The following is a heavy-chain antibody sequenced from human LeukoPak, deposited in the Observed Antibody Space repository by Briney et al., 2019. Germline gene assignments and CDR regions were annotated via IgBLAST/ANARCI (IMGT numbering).Heavy chain of an antibody. CDR3: ARRGSTGYFDY. V-gene: IGHV4-59*08. J-gene: IGHJ4*02. CDR1: GGSFSGYY. CDR2: IYYSGST. Sequence: SETLSLTCAVYGGSFSGYYWSWIRQPPGKGLEWIGYIYYSGSTNYNPSLKSRVTISVDTSKNQFSLKLSSVTAADAAVYYCARRGSTGYFDYWGQGTLVTVSS.